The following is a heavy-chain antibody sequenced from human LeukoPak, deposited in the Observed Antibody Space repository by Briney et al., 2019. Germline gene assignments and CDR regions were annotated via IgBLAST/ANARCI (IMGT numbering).Heavy chain of an antibody. V-gene: IGHV3-49*04. J-gene: IGHJ4*02. CDR1: GFTFGNYA. CDR2: ITNKAYAETT. D-gene: IGHD2-2*01. Sequence: PGGSLRLSCTTSGFTFGNYAVSWVRQAPGKGLEWVGLITNKAYAETTEYAASVKGRFTISRDDSKGIAYLQMDRLKTEDTAMYYCTRATRMHCSSTSCQRPSDYWGQGALVTVPS. CDR3: TRATRMHCSSTSCQRPSDY.